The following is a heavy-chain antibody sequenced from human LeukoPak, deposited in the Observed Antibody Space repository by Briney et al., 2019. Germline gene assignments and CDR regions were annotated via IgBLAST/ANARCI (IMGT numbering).Heavy chain of an antibody. CDR2: ISYDGSNK. CDR1: GFTFSSYA. D-gene: IGHD3-3*01. Sequence: GGSLRLSCAASGFTFSSYAMHWVRQAPGKGLEWVAVISYDGSNKYYADSVKGRFTISRDNAKNSLYLQMNSLRAEDTAVYYCAKDWGVLRFLEWPPYDYWGQGTLVTVSS. J-gene: IGHJ4*02. CDR3: AKDWGVLRFLEWPPYDY. V-gene: IGHV3-30-3*01.